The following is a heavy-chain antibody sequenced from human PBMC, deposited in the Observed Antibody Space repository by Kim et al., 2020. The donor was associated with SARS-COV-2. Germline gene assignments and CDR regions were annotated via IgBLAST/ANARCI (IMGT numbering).Heavy chain of an antibody. Sequence: SETLSLTCTVSGGSISSGGYYWSWIRQHPGKGLEWIGYIYYSGSTYYNPSLKSRVTISVDTSKNQFSLKLSSVTAADTAVYYCARVEMAHTRFDYWGQGTLVTVSS. D-gene: IGHD5-12*01. J-gene: IGHJ4*02. CDR1: GGSISSGGYY. CDR3: ARVEMAHTRFDY. CDR2: IYYSGST. V-gene: IGHV4-31*03.